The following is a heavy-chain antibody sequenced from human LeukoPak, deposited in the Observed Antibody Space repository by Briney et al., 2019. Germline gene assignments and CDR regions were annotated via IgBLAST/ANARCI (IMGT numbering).Heavy chain of an antibody. J-gene: IGHJ2*01. CDR2: IYYSGST. CDR3: ARGRGDFWSGYLPYWYFDL. V-gene: IGHV4-59*01. Sequence: SETLSLTCTVSGGSISSYYWSWIRQPPGKGLEWIGYIYYSGSTNYNPSLKSRVTISVDTSKNQFSLKLSSVTAADTAVYYCARGRGDFWSGYLPYWYFDLWGRGTLVTVSS. D-gene: IGHD3-3*01. CDR1: GGSISSYY.